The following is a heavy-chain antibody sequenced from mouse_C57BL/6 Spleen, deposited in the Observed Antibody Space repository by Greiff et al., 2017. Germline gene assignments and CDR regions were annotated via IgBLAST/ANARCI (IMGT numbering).Heavy chain of an antibody. CDR1: GYAFSSYW. V-gene: IGHV1-80*01. CDR3: ARLGSNYFLFDY. J-gene: IGHJ2*01. D-gene: IGHD2-5*01. CDR2: IYPGDGAT. Sequence: VQLQQSGAELVKPGASVKISCKASGYAFSSYWMNWVKQRPGKGLEWIGQIYPGDGATNYNGKFKGKATLTADKSSSTAYMQLSSLTSEDSAVYFCARLGSNYFLFDYWGQGTTLTVSS.